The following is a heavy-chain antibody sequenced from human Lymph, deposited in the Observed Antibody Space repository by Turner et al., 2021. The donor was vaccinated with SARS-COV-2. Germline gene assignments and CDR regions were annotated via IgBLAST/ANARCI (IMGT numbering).Heavy chain of an antibody. Sequence: QVLLVESGGVVVQPGRSLRLSCAAAGFTFSSYGMHWVRRAPGKGLEWVAVIWYDGSNKYYADSVKGRVTISRDNSKNTLYLQMNSLRAEDTAVYYCARESDYGGNGQGLDDWGQGTLVTVSS. CDR1: GFTFSSYG. D-gene: IGHD4-17*01. CDR3: ARESDYGGNGQGLDD. J-gene: IGHJ4*02. V-gene: IGHV3-33*01. CDR2: IWYDGSNK.